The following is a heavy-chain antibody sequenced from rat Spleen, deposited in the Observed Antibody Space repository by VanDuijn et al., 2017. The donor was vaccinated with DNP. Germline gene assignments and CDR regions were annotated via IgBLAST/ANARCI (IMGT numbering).Heavy chain of an antibody. Sequence: QVQLKESGPGLVQPSQTLSLTCTVSGFSLTSYGVSWVRQPPGKGLEWIAAISSGGNTYYNSALKSRLSISRDTSNGQVFLKMNSLQTEDTAMYFCARIGGANWGYYFDYWGQGVMVTVSS. J-gene: IGHJ2*01. V-gene: IGHV2S8*01. CDR3: ARIGGANWGYYFDY. CDR2: ISSGGNT. CDR1: GFSLTSYG. D-gene: IGHD5-1*01.